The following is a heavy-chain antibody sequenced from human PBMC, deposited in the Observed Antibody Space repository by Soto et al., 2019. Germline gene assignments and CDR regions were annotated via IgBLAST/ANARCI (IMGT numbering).Heavy chain of an antibody. D-gene: IGHD3-22*01. CDR2: ISGSGFST. V-gene: IGHV3-23*01. J-gene: IGHJ4*02. Sequence: GGSLRLSCAASGLTSGPYGMTWVRQAPGRGLEWVSTISGSGFSTHYAESVQGRFTISRDNSKNTLYLQMNSLRAEDTAVYYCARAAIVVVISYYFDYWGQGTLVTVSS. CDR3: ARAAIVVVISYYFDY. CDR1: GLTSGPYG.